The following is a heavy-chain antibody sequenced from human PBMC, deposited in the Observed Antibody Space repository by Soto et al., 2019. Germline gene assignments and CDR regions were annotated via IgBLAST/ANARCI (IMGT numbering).Heavy chain of an antibody. J-gene: IGHJ4*02. CDR3: ARGHFAAARNFDY. CDR2: INHSGST. CDR1: GGSFSGYY. V-gene: IGHV4-34*01. Sequence: QVQLQQWGAGLLKPSETLSLTCAVYGGSFSGYYWSWIRQPPGKGLELIGEINHSGSTNYNPSLKSRVTISVDTSKNQFSLKLSSVTAADTAVYYCARGHFAAARNFDYWGQGTLVTVSS. D-gene: IGHD6-13*01.